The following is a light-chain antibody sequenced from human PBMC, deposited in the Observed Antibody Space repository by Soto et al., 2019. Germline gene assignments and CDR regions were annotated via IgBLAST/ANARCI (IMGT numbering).Light chain of an antibody. CDR1: QAIRSD. Sequence: AIQMTQSPSSLSASMGDRVTITCRASQAIRSDLAWFQHKPGKAPKLLIYRASNLQHRVPSRFSGSASGTEFTLTISSLQPEDFATYYCLQDYNYPYTFGQGTKLEIK. J-gene: IGKJ2*01. CDR3: LQDYNYPYT. CDR2: RAS. V-gene: IGKV1-6*01.